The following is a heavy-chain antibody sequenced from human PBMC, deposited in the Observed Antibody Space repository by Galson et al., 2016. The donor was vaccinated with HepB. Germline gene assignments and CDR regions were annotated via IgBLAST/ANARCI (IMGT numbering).Heavy chain of an antibody. CDR1: GGSFSANY. D-gene: IGHD3-9*01. V-gene: IGHV4-34*01. CDR2: MNHRGSS. J-gene: IGHJ4*02. Sequence: SETLSLTCAVSGGSFSANYWSWIRQSPGKGLEWIGEMNHRGSSNYNPSLRSRVTISVDTSKSQISLNLRSVTAADTAVYYCARSTIKLTGPDGVFDFWGQGTLVTVSS. CDR3: ARSTIKLTGPDGVFDF.